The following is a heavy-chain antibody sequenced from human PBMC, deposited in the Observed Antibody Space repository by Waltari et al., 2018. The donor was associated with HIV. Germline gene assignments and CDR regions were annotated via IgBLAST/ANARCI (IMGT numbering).Heavy chain of an antibody. CDR2: IYYSGST. CDR1: GGSLRSSGYY. D-gene: IGHD3-22*01. J-gene: IGHJ4*02. V-gene: IGHV4-31*03. CDR3: ARGWLSRGYYL. Sequence: QVQLQESGPGLVKPSQPLSPTCTVSGGSLRSSGYYWSWIRQHPGKGLEWIGYIYYSGSTYYNPSLKSRLTISVDTSKNQFSLKLNSVTAADTAVYYCARGWLSRGYYLWGQGTLVTVSS.